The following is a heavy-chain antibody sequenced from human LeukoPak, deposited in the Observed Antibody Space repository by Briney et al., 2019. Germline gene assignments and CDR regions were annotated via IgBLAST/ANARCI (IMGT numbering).Heavy chain of an antibody. CDR3: ARTPRDIRGDGFDP. Sequence: SETLYLTCTVSGGSISDSRYFWGWISQPPGKGLEWIGSMYYTGTTYYSPSRKKRVTISVDASKNHSSLKMSSVTAADTAVYYCARTPRDIRGDGFDPWGQGTLVTVSS. D-gene: IGHD3-16*01. CDR1: GGSISDSRYF. CDR2: MYYTGTT. V-gene: IGHV4-39*02. J-gene: IGHJ5*02.